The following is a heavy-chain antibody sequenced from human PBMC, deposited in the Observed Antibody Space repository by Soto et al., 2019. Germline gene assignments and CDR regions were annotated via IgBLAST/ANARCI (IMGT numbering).Heavy chain of an antibody. D-gene: IGHD2-2*01. Sequence: PSETLSLTCAVYGGSFSGYYWSWIRQPPGKGLEWIGEINHSGSTNYNPSLKSRVTISVDTSKNQFSLKLSSVTATDTAMYYCAKTFCSSTSCYWADAFDVWGQGTMVTVSS. J-gene: IGHJ3*01. CDR1: GGSFSGYY. CDR3: AKTFCSSTSCYWADAFDV. CDR2: INHSGST. V-gene: IGHV4-34*01.